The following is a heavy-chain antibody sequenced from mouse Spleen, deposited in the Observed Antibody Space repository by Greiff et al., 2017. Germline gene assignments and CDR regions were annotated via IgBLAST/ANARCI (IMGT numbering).Heavy chain of an antibody. CDR3: ARRDYYGSSYEGAMDY. D-gene: IGHD1-1*01. CDR2: ISNGGGST. J-gene: IGHJ4*01. Sequence: EVMLVESGGGLVQPGGSLKLSCATSGFTFSDYYMYWVRQTPEKRLEWVAYISNGGGSTYYPDTVKGRFTISRDNAKNTLYLQMSRLKSEDTAMYYCARRDYYGSSYEGAMDYWGQGTSVTVSS. V-gene: IGHV5-12*02. CDR1: GFTFSDYY.